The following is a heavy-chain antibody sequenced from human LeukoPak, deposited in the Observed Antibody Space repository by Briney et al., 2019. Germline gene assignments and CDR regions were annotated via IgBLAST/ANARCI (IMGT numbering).Heavy chain of an antibody. J-gene: IGHJ4*02. CDR3: ATLRGIAVAFDY. Sequence: ASVKVSCKASGYTFTSYDINWVRQATGQGLEWMGWMNPNSGNTGYAQKFQGRVTMTRDTSISTAYMELSRLRSDDTAVYYCATLRGIAVAFDYWGQGTLVTVSS. CDR2: MNPNSGNT. CDR1: GYTFTSYD. V-gene: IGHV1-8*01. D-gene: IGHD6-19*01.